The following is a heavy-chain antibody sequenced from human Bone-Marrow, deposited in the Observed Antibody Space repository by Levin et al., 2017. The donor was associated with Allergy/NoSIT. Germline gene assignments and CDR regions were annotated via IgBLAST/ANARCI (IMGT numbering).Heavy chain of an antibody. V-gene: IGHV3-53*01. J-gene: IGHJ4*02. CDR1: GFTISSNY. CDR3: ARGDYGDYVGRRRYSYYFDY. CDR2: IYSGGST. D-gene: IGHD4-17*01. Sequence: ETLSLTCAASGFTISSNYMSWVRQAPGKGLEWVSVIYSGGSTYYADSVKGRFTISRDNSKNTLYLQMNSLRAEDTAVYYCARGDYGDYVGRRRYSYYFDYWGQGTLVTVSS.